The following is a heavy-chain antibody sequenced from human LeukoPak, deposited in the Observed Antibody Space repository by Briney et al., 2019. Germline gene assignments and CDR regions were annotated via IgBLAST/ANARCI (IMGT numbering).Heavy chain of an antibody. CDR1: GGSFSGYY. J-gene: IGHJ6*03. Sequence: ETLSLTCAVYGGSFSGYYWSWVRQAPGKGLEWVANIKQDGSEKYYVDSVKGRFTISRDNAKNSLYLQMNSLRAEDTAVYYCARALGYCSGGSCSLYYYYYMDVWGKGTTVTVSS. CDR2: IKQDGSEK. CDR3: ARALGYCSGGSCSLYYYYYMDV. V-gene: IGHV3-7*04. D-gene: IGHD2-15*01.